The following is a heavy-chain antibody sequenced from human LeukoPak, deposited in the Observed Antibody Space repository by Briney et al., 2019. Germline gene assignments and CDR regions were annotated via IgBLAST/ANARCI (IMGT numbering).Heavy chain of an antibody. Sequence: SETLSLTCTVSGGSISSYYWSWIRQPPGKGLEWIGYIYYSGSTNYNPSLKSRVTISVDRSKNQFSLKLSSVTAADTAVYYCARRGYGKYYFDYWGQGTLVTVSS. CDR2: IYYSGST. CDR1: GGSISSYY. D-gene: IGHD1-1*01. V-gene: IGHV4-59*12. J-gene: IGHJ4*02. CDR3: ARRGYGKYYFDY.